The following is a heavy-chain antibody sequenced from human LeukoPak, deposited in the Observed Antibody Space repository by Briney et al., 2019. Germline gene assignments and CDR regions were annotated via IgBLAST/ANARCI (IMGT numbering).Heavy chain of an antibody. J-gene: IGHJ4*02. V-gene: IGHV4-59*01. CDR3: AREKRDGYTKSYYFDY. Sequence: SETLSLTCTVSGGSISSYYWSWIRQPPGKGLEWIGYIYYSGSTNYNPSLKSRVTISVDTSKNQFSLKLSSVTAADTAVYYYAREKRDGYTKSYYFDYWGQETLVTVSS. CDR1: GGSISSYY. D-gene: IGHD5-24*01. CDR2: IYYSGST.